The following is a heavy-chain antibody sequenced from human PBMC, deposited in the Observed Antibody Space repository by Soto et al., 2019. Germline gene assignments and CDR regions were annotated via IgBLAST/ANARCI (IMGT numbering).Heavy chain of an antibody. Sequence: SETLSLTCTVSGGSVSSGSYYWSWIRQPPGKGLEWIGYIYYSATTYYNPSLKSRLTISVDTSKNQFSLKLSSVTAADTAVYYCAKYDSAYDLGAFDIWGQGTMVTVSS. CDR1: GGSVSSGSYY. CDR2: IYYSATT. D-gene: IGHD5-12*01. CDR3: AKYDSAYDLGAFDI. V-gene: IGHV4-61*01. J-gene: IGHJ3*02.